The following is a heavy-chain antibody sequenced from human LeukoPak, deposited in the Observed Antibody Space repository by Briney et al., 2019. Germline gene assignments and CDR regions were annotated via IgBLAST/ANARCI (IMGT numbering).Heavy chain of an antibody. V-gene: IGHV3-30*03. D-gene: IGHD1-1*01. CDR3: ARDPSLRTTLDY. Sequence: SGRSLRLSCAASVFTFSNYGMHWDRQAPGKGLDWVAIISYDGSNKYYADSVKGRFTISRDNSKNTLYLQMNSLRAEDTAVYYCARDPSLRTTLDYWGQGTLVTVSS. CDR2: ISYDGSNK. CDR1: VFTFSNYG. J-gene: IGHJ4*02.